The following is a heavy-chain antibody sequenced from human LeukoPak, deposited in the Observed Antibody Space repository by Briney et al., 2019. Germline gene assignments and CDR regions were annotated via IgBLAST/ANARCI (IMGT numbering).Heavy chain of an antibody. CDR2: IIVYNGNT. CDR3: ARGVGYCSGGSCFNWFDP. J-gene: IGHJ5*02. Sequence: ASVKVSCKASGYTFTSYGISWVREAPGQGLEWMGWIIVYNGNTNYAQKLQGRVTMTTDTSTSTAYMELRSLRSDDTAVYYCARGVGYCSGGSCFNWFDPWGQGTLVTVSS. CDR1: GYTFTSYG. V-gene: IGHV1-18*04. D-gene: IGHD2-15*01.